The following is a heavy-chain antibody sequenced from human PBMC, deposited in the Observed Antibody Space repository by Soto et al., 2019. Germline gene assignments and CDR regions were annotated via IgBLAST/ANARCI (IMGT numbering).Heavy chain of an antibody. D-gene: IGHD2-2*01. V-gene: IGHV4-34*01. CDR3: ARGGIVVVPARGWFDP. CDR1: GGSLSGYY. CDR2: INHSGST. Sequence: QVQLQQWGAGLLKPSETLSLTCAVYGGSLSGYYWSWIRQPPGKGLEWIGEINHSGSTNYNPSPKSRVTISVDTSKNQFSLKLSSVTAADTAVYYCARGGIVVVPARGWFDPWGQGTLVTVSS. J-gene: IGHJ5*02.